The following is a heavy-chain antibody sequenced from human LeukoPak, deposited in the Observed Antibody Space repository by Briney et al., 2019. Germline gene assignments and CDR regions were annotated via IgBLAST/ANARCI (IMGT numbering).Heavy chain of an antibody. CDR2: ISSSSSTI. D-gene: IGHD2-8*01. J-gene: IGHJ4*02. V-gene: IGHV3-48*01. Sequence: PGGSLRLSCAASGFTFSAYSMNWVRQAPGKGLEWVSFISSSSSTIYYADSVKGRFTISRDNAKNSLYLQMNSLRAEDTAVYYCARRYCTNGVCLFDYWGQGTLVTVSS. CDR1: GFTFSAYS. CDR3: ARRYCTNGVCLFDY.